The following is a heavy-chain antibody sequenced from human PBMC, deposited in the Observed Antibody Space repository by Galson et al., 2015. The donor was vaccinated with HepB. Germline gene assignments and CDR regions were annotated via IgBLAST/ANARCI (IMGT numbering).Heavy chain of an antibody. V-gene: IGHV1-3*01. J-gene: IGHJ6*03. Sequence: SVKVSCKASGFTFTSYAIHWVRQAPGQSLEWMGWINAGNGNTKYSQKFRGRVTITRDTSARIAYMELSSLRSEDTAVYFCARGAEDYYDYYYMDVWGRGTTVTVSS. CDR2: INAGNGNT. CDR1: GFTFTSYA. CDR3: ARGAEDYYDYYYMDV.